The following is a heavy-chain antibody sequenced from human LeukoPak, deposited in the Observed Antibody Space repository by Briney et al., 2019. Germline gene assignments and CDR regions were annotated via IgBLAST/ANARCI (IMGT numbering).Heavy chain of an antibody. CDR2: LSGSGGST. CDR3: AKDPEGYCSSTSCYTEEDNWFDP. CDR1: GFTFSSYA. Sequence: GGSLRLSCAASGFTFSSYAMTWVRQAPGKGLEWVSALSGSGGSTYYADSVKGRFTISRDNSQNTLYLQMNSLRAEDTAVYYCAKDPEGYCSSTSCYTEEDNWFDPWGQGTLVTVSS. D-gene: IGHD2-2*02. V-gene: IGHV3-23*01. J-gene: IGHJ5*02.